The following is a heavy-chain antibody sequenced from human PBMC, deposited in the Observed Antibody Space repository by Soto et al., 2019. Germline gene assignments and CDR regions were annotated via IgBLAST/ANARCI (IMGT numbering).Heavy chain of an antibody. D-gene: IGHD2-2*01. CDR3: AGYHFTETSHWFDP. Sequence: GESLKISCKGSGYSFTSYWIGWVRQMPGKGLEWMGIIYPGDSDTRYSPSFQGQVTNSADKSISTAYLQWSNLKASDTAMYYCAGYHFTETSHWFDPWGQGTLVTVSS. J-gene: IGHJ5*02. CDR1: GYSFTSYW. CDR2: IYPGDSDT. V-gene: IGHV5-51*01.